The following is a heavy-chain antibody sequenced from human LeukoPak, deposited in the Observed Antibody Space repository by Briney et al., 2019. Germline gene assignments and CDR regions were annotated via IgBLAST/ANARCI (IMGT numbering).Heavy chain of an antibody. Sequence: ASVKVSCKASGYTFTGYYMHWVRQAPGQGLEWMGWINPNSGGTNYAQKFQGRVTMTRDTSISTAYMELSRLRSDDTAVYYCARGGEMATDVGYFDYWGQGTLVTVSS. CDR2: INPNSGGT. J-gene: IGHJ4*02. CDR3: ARGGEMATDVGYFDY. D-gene: IGHD5-24*01. V-gene: IGHV1-2*02. CDR1: GYTFTGYY.